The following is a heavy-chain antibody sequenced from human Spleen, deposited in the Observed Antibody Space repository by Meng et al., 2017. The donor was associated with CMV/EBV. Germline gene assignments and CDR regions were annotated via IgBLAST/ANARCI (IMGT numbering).Heavy chain of an antibody. CDR2: IISSGSII. V-gene: IGHV3-11*04. J-gene: IGHJ4*02. CDR1: GFSFSGYY. Sequence: SGFSFSGYYMSWIRQAPGKGLEWVSYIISSGSIIYYADSVKGRFTISRDNAKNSLYLQMNSLRAEDTAVYYCARDSASSSSLVTFDYWGQGTLVTVSS. CDR3: ARDSASSSSLVTFDY. D-gene: IGHD6-13*01.